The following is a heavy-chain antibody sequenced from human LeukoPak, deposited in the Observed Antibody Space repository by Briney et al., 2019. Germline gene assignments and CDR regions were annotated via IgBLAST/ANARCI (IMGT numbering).Heavy chain of an antibody. J-gene: IGHJ4*02. CDR2: ISGSGGST. V-gene: IGHV3-23*01. Sequence: PGGSLRLSCAASGFTFSSYAMTWVRQAPGKGLEWVSSISGSGGSTYYADSVKGRFTISRDNSKNTLYLQMNSLRADDTAVYFGTEPGHFDRGGGGQGTLVTVSS. CDR3: TEPGHFDRGG. CDR1: GFTFSSYA. D-gene: IGHD3-9*01.